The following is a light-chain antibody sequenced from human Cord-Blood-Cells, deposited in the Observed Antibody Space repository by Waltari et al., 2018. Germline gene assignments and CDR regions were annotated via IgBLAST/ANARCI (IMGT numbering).Light chain of an antibody. CDR2: DVS. Sequence: QSALTQPRSVSGSPGQSVTISCTGTSSDVGGYNYVSWYQQHPGKAPKLMIYDVSKRPSGVPDRFSGSKSGNTASLTISGLQAEDGADYYCCSYAGSYNWVFGGGTKLTVL. CDR3: CSYAGSYNWV. CDR1: SSDVGGYNY. J-gene: IGLJ3*02. V-gene: IGLV2-11*01.